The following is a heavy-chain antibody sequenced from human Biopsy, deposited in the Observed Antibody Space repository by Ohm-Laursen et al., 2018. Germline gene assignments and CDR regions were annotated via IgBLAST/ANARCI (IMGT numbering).Heavy chain of an antibody. CDR3: ATPFQYYDSWGGYPPFDH. CDR2: IIAVSGLV. CDR1: RVTFSSYA. V-gene: IGHV1-69*10. J-gene: IGHJ4*02. Sequence: SVKVSCKSSRVTFSSYAVSWVRQAPGEGLEWMGGIIAVSGLVNYAPKFQGRVSITADKSTTTAYMELSNLKSEDTAVYYCATPFQYYDSWGGYPPFDHWGQGTLVTVSS. D-gene: IGHD3-3*01.